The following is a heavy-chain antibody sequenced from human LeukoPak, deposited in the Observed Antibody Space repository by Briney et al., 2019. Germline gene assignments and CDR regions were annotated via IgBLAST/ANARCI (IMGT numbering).Heavy chain of an antibody. D-gene: IGHD3-22*01. CDR2: IYTTGST. CDR1: GGSISSGTYY. V-gene: IGHV4-61*02. Sequence: SETLSLTCTVSGGSISSGTYYWTWIRQPAGKGLEWIGRIYTTGSTNYNPSLKSRVTMSTGTSKNQFSLKLSSVTAADTAVYYCARVTTGGYYNCWGQGTLVTVSS. J-gene: IGHJ4*02. CDR3: ARVTTGGYYNC.